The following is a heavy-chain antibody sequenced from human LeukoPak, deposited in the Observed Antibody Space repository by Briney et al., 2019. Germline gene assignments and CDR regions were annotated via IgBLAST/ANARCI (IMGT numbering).Heavy chain of an antibody. CDR2: ISYDGSNK. J-gene: IGHJ4*02. V-gene: IGHV3-30*09. Sequence: PGGSLRLSCAASGFTFSTSTMHWVRQAPGKGLEWVAVISYDGSNKFYADSVKGRFAISRDNAKNSLYLQMNSLRAEDTALYYCARGTLKAAATDFDYWGQGTLVTVSS. D-gene: IGHD6-13*01. CDR1: GFTFSTST. CDR3: ARGTLKAAATDFDY.